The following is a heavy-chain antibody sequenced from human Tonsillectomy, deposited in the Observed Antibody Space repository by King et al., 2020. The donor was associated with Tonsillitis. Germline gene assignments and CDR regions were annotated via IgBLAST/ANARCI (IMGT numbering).Heavy chain of an antibody. Sequence: QLQESGPGVVKPSETLSLTCTVSGGSISRGDHFWAWIRQPPGKGLEWIGYLYSSGTIFYNPSLKSRITLSGGTSENRFSLKLSSVTAADTAVYFCARYVSGSFDYWGQGALVTVSS. CDR3: ARYVSGSFDY. D-gene: IGHD1-26*01. CDR1: GGSISRGDHF. CDR2: LYSSGTI. J-gene: IGHJ4*02. V-gene: IGHV4-39*01.